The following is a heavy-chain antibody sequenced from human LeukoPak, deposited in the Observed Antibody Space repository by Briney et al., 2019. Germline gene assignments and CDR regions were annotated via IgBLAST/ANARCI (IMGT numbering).Heavy chain of an antibody. CDR3: ARYCSGGGCYSGVDS. CDR2: IRGSGDST. V-gene: IGHV3-23*01. J-gene: IGHJ4*02. D-gene: IGHD2-15*01. CDR1: GFXLSNYA. Sequence: PGGSLRLSCGASGFXLSNYAMTWVRQAPGKGLEWVSTIRGSGDSTYYADSVKGRFTISRDNTKTTLYLQMNSMRAEDTAVYCCARYCSGGGCYSGVDSWGQGTLVTVSS.